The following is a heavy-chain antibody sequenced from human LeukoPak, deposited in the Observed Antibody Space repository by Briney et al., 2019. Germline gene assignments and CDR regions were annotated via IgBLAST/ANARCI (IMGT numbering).Heavy chain of an antibody. D-gene: IGHD6-13*01. CDR1: GGSFSGYY. V-gene: IGHV4-34*01. CDR3: ARDRGIAAAGPFDY. CDR2: INHSGST. Sequence: SETLSLTCAVYGGSFSGYYWSWIRQPPGKGLEWIGEINHSGSTNYNPSLKSRVTISVDTSKNQFSLKLSSVTAADTAVYYCARDRGIAAAGPFDYWGQGTLVIVSS. J-gene: IGHJ4*02.